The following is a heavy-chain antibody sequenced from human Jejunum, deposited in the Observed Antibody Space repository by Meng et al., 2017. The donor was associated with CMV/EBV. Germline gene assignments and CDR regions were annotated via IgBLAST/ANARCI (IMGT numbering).Heavy chain of an antibody. CDR1: GCCFSDYA. J-gene: IGHJ4*02. CDR3: ARDNDGSSHYSQFDY. CDR2: IANGGTKI. D-gene: IGHD3-22*01. V-gene: IGHV3-23*03. Sequence: GCCFSDYAMGWGRQAQGKGLEWVSGIANGGTKIYYAESVQGRFSISRDDSKNTVYLQMNSLRAEDTAVYYCARDNDGSSHYSQFDYWGQGTLVTVSS.